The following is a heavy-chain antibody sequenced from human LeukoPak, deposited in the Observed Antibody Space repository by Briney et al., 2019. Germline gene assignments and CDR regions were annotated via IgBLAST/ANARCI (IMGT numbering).Heavy chain of an antibody. CDR2: TYYKSKWYN. J-gene: IGHJ6*02. V-gene: IGHV6-1*01. CDR3: AREGVTLVRGVVLDYYGMGV. D-gene: IGHD3-10*01. CDR1: GDSVSSSSAT. Sequence: PSQTLSLTCALSGDSVSSSSATWNWIRQSPSRGLEWLGRTYYKSKWYNDYAVSVKSRITINPDTSSNQFSLQLNSVTPEDTAVYYCAREGVTLVRGVVLDYYGMGVWGQGTTVTVSS.